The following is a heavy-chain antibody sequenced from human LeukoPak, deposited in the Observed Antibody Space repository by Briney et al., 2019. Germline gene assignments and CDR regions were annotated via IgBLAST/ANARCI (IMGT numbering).Heavy chain of an antibody. D-gene: IGHD5-18*01. V-gene: IGHV1-8*02. CDR1: GYTFSGSF. CDR2: MNPNSGNT. Sequence: ASVRVSCTAPGYTFSGSFMHWVRQATGQGLEWMGWMNPNSGNTGYAQKFQGRVTMTRNTSISTAYMELSSLRSEDTAVYYCAREIAPDTYGQHFDYWGQGTLVTVSS. J-gene: IGHJ4*02. CDR3: AREIAPDTYGQHFDY.